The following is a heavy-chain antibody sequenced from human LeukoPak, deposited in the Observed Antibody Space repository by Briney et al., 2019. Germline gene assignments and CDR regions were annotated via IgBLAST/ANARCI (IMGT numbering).Heavy chain of an antibody. CDR3: ARGYCSGGSCYSGGWFDP. J-gene: IGHJ5*02. CDR2: INPNSGGT. V-gene: IGHV1-2*04. CDR1: GYTFTGYY. Sequence: ASVKVSCKASGYTFTGYYMHWVRQAPGQGLEWMGWINPNSGGTNYAQKFQGWVTMTRDTSISTAYMELSRLRSDDTAVYHCARGYCSGGSCYSGGWFDPWGQGTLVTVSS. D-gene: IGHD2-15*01.